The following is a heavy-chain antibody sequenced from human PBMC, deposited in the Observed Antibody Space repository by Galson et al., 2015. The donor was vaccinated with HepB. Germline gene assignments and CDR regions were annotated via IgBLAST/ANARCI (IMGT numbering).Heavy chain of an antibody. CDR2: IKSKTDGGTK. V-gene: IGHV3-15*01. CDR3: TTDDMIYCDYDPIDY. J-gene: IGHJ4*02. Sequence: SLRLSCAASGFTFSNAWMSWVRQAPGKGLEWVGSIKSKTDGGTKDYAAHVKGRFTISRDDSKNTLYLQMNSLKTEGTAVYYCTTDDMIYCDYDPIDYWGQGTLGTVSS. D-gene: IGHD4-17*01. CDR1: GFTFSNAW.